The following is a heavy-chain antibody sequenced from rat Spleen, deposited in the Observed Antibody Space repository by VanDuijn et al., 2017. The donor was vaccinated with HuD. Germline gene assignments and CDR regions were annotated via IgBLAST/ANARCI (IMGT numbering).Heavy chain of an antibody. Sequence: QVQLKESGPGLVQPSQTLSLTCTVSGFSLTSNGVSWVRQPPGKGLEWIAAISSGGSPYYDSTLKSRLSISRDTSKSQVFLKMYSRQTEDTAIYFCTREGHTMDRATYWFAYWGQGTLVTVSS. CDR2: ISSGGSP. V-gene: IGHV2S12*01. D-gene: IGHD1-9*01. CDR1: GFSLTSNG. CDR3: TREGHTMDRATYWFAY. J-gene: IGHJ3*01.